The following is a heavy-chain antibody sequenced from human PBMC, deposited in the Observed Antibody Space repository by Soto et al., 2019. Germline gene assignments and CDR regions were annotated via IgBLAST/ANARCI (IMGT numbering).Heavy chain of an antibody. V-gene: IGHV1-69*01. D-gene: IGHD3-22*01. Sequence: QVQLVQSGAEVKKPGSSVKVSCKASGGTFSSYAISWVRQAPGQGLEWMGGIIPIFGTANYAQKFQGRVTITADESTSTAYMELSSLRSEDTAVYYCARGSYYYDSSGYSDYYYYYGMDVWGLGTTVTVSS. CDR1: GGTFSSYA. J-gene: IGHJ6*02. CDR2: IIPIFGTA. CDR3: ARGSYYYDSSGYSDYYYYYGMDV.